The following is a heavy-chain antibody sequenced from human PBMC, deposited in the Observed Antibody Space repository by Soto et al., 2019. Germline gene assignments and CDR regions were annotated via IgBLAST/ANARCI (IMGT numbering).Heavy chain of an antibody. D-gene: IGHD6-13*01. CDR1: GFTFDDYA. Sequence: EVQLVESGGGLVQPGRSLRLSCAASGFTFDDYAMHWVRQAPGKGLEWVSGISWNSGSIGYADSVKGRFTISRDNAKNSLYLQMNSLRAEDTALYYCAQSEQLVDYFDYWGQGTLVTVSS. CDR3: AQSEQLVDYFDY. CDR2: ISWNSGSI. V-gene: IGHV3-9*01. J-gene: IGHJ4*02.